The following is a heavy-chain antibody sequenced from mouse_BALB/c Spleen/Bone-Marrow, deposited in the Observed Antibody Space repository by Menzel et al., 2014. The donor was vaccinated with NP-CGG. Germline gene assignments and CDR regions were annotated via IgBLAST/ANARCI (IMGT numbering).Heavy chain of an antibody. CDR3: AGNYDYDGGYYAMDY. CDR1: GYSFISYW. CDR2: INPSTGYT. Sequence: QVQLKQSGAELAKPGASVKMSCKASGYSFISYWMHWVKQRPGQGLEWIGYINPSTGYTEYNQKFKDKATLTADKSSSKAYMQLSSLTSEDSAVYYCAGNYDYDGGYYAMDYWGQGTSVTVSS. J-gene: IGHJ4*01. D-gene: IGHD2-4*01. V-gene: IGHV1-7*01.